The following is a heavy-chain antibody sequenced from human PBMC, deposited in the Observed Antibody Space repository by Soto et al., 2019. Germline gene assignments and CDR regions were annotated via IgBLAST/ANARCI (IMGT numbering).Heavy chain of an antibody. CDR3: ARAVAVPADFDY. V-gene: IGHV1-3*01. J-gene: IGHJ4*02. Sequence: ASVKVSCKASGYTFTGYAMHWVRQAPGQRLEWMGWINAGNGNTKYSQKFQGRVTITRDTSASTAYMELSSLRSEDSAVYYCARAVAVPADFDYWGQGTLVTVS. CDR1: GYTFTGYA. CDR2: INAGNGNT. D-gene: IGHD6-19*01.